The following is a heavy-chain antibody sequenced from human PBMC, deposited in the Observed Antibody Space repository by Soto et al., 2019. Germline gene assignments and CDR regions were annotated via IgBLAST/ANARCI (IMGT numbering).Heavy chain of an antibody. CDR1: GFTFSDHY. V-gene: IGHV3-72*01. Sequence: EVQLVESGGGLVQPGGSLRLSCAASGFTFSDHYMDWVRQAPGKGLEWVGRTRNKANSYTTEYAASVKGRFTISRDDSKNSLYLQMNSLKTEDTAVYYCAREQLNYGMDVWGQGTTVTVSS. D-gene: IGHD5-18*01. J-gene: IGHJ6*02. CDR2: TRNKANSYTT. CDR3: AREQLNYGMDV.